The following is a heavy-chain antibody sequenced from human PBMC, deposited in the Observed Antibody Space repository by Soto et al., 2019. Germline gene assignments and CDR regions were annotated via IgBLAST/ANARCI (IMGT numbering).Heavy chain of an antibody. J-gene: IGHJ4*02. CDR1: GFSFSISA. CDR3: ARGGGSLNY. V-gene: IGHV3-21*02. CDR2: INSGSTSV. Sequence: DVQLVESGGGLVQPGGSLRLSCEVSGFSFSISAMNWVRQAPGKGLEWVSSINSGSTSVRYADSVKGRFTISRDNANNSLSLHMNSLRVEDTAVYYCARGGGSLNYWGQGTLVTVSS. D-gene: IGHD2-15*01.